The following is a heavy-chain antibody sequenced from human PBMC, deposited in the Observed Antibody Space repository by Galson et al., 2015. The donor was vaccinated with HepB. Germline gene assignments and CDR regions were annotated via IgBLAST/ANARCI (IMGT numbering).Heavy chain of an antibody. Sequence: PALVTPTPTVTLTCTLSGLSLPTSGVGVGWIRQPPGKAMEWLALIYWDDNKRYSTSLKTRLTITKDTSKNQVVLTMTNMDPVDTATFYCAHRLGAYFDSWGQGTLVSVPA. CDR3: AHRLGAYFDS. D-gene: IGHD3-16*01. V-gene: IGHV2-5*02. CDR1: GLSLPTSGVG. J-gene: IGHJ4*02. CDR2: IYWDDNK.